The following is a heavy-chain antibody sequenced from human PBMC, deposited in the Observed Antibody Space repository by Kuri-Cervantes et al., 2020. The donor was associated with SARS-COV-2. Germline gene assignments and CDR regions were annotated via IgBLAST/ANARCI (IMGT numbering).Heavy chain of an antibody. Sequence: ASVKVSCKASGYTFTSYGISWARQAPGQGLEWMGWISAYNGNTNYAQKLQGRVTMTTDTSTSTAYMELRSLRAEDTAVYYCAKGGFWRHRKHAGAFDIWGQGTMVTVSS. CDR1: GYTFTSYG. CDR3: AKGGFWRHRKHAGAFDI. D-gene: IGHD1-14*01. CDR2: ISAYNGNT. J-gene: IGHJ3*02. V-gene: IGHV1-18*01.